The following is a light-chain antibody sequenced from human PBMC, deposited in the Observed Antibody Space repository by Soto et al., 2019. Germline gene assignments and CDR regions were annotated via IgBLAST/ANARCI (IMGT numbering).Light chain of an antibody. Sequence: QSVLTQPPSVYGAPGQRVTISCTGSSSNIGAGYDVHWYQQLPGTAPKLLIYGNSNRPSGVPDRFSGSKSGTSASLAITGLQAEDEADYYCQSYDSSPSGSYVAFGGGTKLTVL. CDR2: GNS. CDR1: SSNIGAGYD. CDR3: QSYDSSPSGSYVA. V-gene: IGLV1-40*01. J-gene: IGLJ2*01.